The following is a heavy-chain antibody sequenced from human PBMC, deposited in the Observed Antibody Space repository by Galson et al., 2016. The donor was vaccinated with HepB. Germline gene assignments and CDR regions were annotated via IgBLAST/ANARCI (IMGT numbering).Heavy chain of an antibody. CDR3: ARDTASFQVPQSRFFHHYGMDV. D-gene: IGHD2/OR15-2a*01. V-gene: IGHV1-2*02. Sequence: SVKVSCKASGFTFTGHYMHWIRQAPGQGLEWMGWINPDSGVTGSAEKFLDNVVLTRDTSTTTIFMEMTNLRSDDTAVYYCARDTASFQVPQSRFFHHYGMDVWGNGTSVAVSS. CDR2: INPDSGVT. CDR1: GFTFTGHY. J-gene: IGHJ6*04.